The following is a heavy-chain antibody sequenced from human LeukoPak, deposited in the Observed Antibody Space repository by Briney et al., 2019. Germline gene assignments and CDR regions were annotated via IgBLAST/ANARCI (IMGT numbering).Heavy chain of an antibody. CDR3: ARAHDYGDPITTLLFDP. J-gene: IGHJ5*02. Sequence: SETLSLTCAVYGGSLSGYYWSWVRQPPGKGLEWIGEINHSGSTNYNPSLKSRVTISVDTSKNQFSLKLSSVTAADTAVYYCARAHDYGDPITTLLFDPWGQGTLVTVSS. CDR2: INHSGST. D-gene: IGHD4-17*01. V-gene: IGHV4-34*01. CDR1: GGSLSGYY.